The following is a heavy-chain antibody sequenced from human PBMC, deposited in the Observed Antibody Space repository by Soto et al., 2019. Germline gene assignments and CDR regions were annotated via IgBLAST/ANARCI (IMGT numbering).Heavy chain of an antibody. CDR2: IIPIFGTA. Sequence: GASVKVSCKASGGTFSSYAISWVRQAPGQGLEWMGGIIPIFGTANYAQKFQGRVTIAADESTSTAYMELSSLRSEDTAVYYCARGYSSGWYHYFDYWGQGTLVTVPQ. CDR1: GGTFSSYA. V-gene: IGHV1-69*13. J-gene: IGHJ4*02. CDR3: ARGYSSGWYHYFDY. D-gene: IGHD6-19*01.